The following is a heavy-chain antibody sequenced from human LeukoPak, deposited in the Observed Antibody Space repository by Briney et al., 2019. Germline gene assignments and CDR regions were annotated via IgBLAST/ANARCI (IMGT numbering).Heavy chain of an antibody. J-gene: IGHJ6*03. Sequence: GGYLRLSCAVSGFTFNSYTMHWVRQAPGKGLEYDSAITSNGGSTYYANTVKGRFTISRDNSKNTLYLQMGSLRVEDMAVYYCARSRGLDLHYYYYMDVWGKGTTVTVSS. CDR1: GFTFNSYT. V-gene: IGHV3-64*01. CDR3: ARSRGLDLHYYYYMDV. CDR2: ITSNGGST. D-gene: IGHD3-10*01.